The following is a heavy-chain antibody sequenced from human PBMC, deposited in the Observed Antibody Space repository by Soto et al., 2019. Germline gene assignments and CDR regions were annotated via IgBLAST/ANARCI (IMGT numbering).Heavy chain of an antibody. Sequence: QVQLQESGPGLVKPSETLALICTVSGGSITTYYWSWIRQPPGKALEWIAYVHYSGTTNFNPSLKSRGTISVDTSNNQFALKRRSGTDADTAVYYWAGGSSGWSSVDFWGQGNLVTVSS. CDR2: VHYSGTT. V-gene: IGHV4-59*01. D-gene: IGHD6-19*01. CDR1: GGSITTYY. J-gene: IGHJ4*02. CDR3: AGGSSGWSSVDF.